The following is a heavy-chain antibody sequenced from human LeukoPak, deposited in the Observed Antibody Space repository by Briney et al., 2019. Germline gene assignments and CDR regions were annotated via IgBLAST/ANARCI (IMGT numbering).Heavy chain of an antibody. CDR1: GNTFDGYY. D-gene: IGHD6-19*01. J-gene: IGHJ4*02. Sequence: GASVKVSCKASGNTFDGYYFHWVRQAPGQGLEWMGWINSKSGATNHAQKFQGRLTMTRDTSISTAYMDLGRLRSDDTALYYCATNRAIDGRYDLAHWGQGTLVTVSS. V-gene: IGHV1-2*02. CDR3: ATNRAIDGRYDLAH. CDR2: INSKSGAT.